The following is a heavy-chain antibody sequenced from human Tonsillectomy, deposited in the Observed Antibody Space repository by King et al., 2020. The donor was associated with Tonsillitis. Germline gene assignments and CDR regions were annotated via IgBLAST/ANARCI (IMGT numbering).Heavy chain of an antibody. CDR3: ATRVVNNCYQWYLHN. J-gene: IGHJ4*02. V-gene: IGHV7-4-1*02. D-gene: IGHD1-1*01. Sequence: VQLVESGSELKKPGASVKVSCKASGYSFTDYSMNWVRQAPGQGLEWMGYMNTNTGIPTYAQGFTGRFVFSLDTSVSTAYLQISSLEAEDPAVYYCATRVVNNCYQWYLHNCGQGTLVTVSS. CDR1: GYSFTDYS. CDR2: MNTNTGIP.